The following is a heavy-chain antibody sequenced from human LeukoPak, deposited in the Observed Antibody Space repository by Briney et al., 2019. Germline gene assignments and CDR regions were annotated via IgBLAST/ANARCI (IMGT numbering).Heavy chain of an antibody. D-gene: IGHD6-13*01. V-gene: IGHV4-34*01. CDR2: INHSGST. CDR1: GGSFSGYF. J-gene: IGHJ4*02. CDR3: ARFLGGKVAAGQGFDY. Sequence: SETLSLTCAVYGGSFSGYFWDWIRQPPGKGLEWIGEINHSGSTNYNPSLKSRVTISVDTSKNQFSLKLSSVTAADTAIYYCARFLGGKVAAGQGFDYWGQGTLVTVSS.